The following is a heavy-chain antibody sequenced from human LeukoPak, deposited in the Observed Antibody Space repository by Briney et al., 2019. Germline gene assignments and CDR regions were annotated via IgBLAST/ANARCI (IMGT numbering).Heavy chain of an antibody. J-gene: IGHJ4*02. CDR2: IKSQTGGGTT. Sequence: GGSLRLSCAASGFTFSDAWMSWVRQAPGKGLEWVGRIKSQTGGGTTDYAAPVKGRFTISRDDSKNTLYLQMNSLKTEDTAVYYCTTGITMVRGTDYWGQGTLVTVSS. D-gene: IGHD3-10*01. CDR1: GFTFSDAW. CDR3: TTGITMVRGTDY. V-gene: IGHV3-15*01.